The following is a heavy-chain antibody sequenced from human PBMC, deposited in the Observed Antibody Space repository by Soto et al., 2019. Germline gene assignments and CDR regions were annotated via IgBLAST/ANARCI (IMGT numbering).Heavy chain of an antibody. V-gene: IGHV1-2*04. D-gene: IGHD3-9*01. J-gene: IGHJ3*02. CDR2: INPNSGGT. Sequence: ASVKVSCKASGYTFTGYYMHWVRQAPGQGLEWMGWINPNSGGTNYAQKFQGWVTMTRDTSISTAYMELSRLRSDDTAVYYCARGIRYFDRYAFAIWGQGTMVTVSS. CDR3: ARGIRYFDRYAFAI. CDR1: GYTFTGYY.